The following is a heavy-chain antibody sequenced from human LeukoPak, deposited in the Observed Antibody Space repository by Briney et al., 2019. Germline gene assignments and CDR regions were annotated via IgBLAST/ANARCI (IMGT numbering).Heavy chain of an antibody. CDR3: AKDSLADIDY. J-gene: IGHJ4*02. CDR2: IRHDESIK. Sequence: SGGSLRLSCAASGFIFSTYGMYWVRQAPGKGLEWVAFIRHDESIKNYADSVKGRSTISRDNSKNTLYLQMNSLRAEDTAVYYCAKDSLADIDYWGQGTLVTVSS. V-gene: IGHV3-30*02. D-gene: IGHD3-16*01. CDR1: GFIFSTYG.